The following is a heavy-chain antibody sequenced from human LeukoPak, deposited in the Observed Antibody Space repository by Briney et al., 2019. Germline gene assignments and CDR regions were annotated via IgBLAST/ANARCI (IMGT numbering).Heavy chain of an antibody. Sequence: PSETLSLTCTVSGGSISSSSYYWGWIRQPPGKGLEWIGSIYYSGSTYYNPSLKSRVTISVDTSKNQFSLKLSSVTAADTAVYYCARLGLSGWFDPWGQGTLVTVSS. CDR3: ARLGLSGWFDP. CDR2: IYYSGST. J-gene: IGHJ5*02. V-gene: IGHV4-39*01. CDR1: GGSISSSSYY.